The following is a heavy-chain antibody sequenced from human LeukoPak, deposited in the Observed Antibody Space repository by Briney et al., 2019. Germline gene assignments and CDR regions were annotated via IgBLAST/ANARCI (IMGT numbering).Heavy chain of an antibody. Sequence: PSQTLSLTCTVSGGSISSGGYYWSWIRQAPGKGLEWIGYIYHSGSTYYNPSLKSRVTISVDRSKNQFSLKLSSVTAADTAVYYCARPSIYDSSGPYAFDIWGQGTMVTVSS. J-gene: IGHJ3*02. CDR2: IYHSGST. V-gene: IGHV4-30-2*01. D-gene: IGHD3-22*01. CDR1: GGSISSGGYY. CDR3: ARPSIYDSSGPYAFDI.